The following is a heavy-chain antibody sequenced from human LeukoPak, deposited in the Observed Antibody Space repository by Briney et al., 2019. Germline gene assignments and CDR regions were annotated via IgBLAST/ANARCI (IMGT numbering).Heavy chain of an antibody. D-gene: IGHD1-26*01. J-gene: IGHJ3*02. V-gene: IGHV3-23*01. CDR1: GFTFRSYA. CDR3: ANDAREWELRAFDI. Sequence: PGGSLRLSCAASGFTFRSYAMSGGRQARGKGVEWVSAISGSGGTTYYADSVKGRFTISRDNSKNTLYPQMNSLRAEDTAVYSCANDAREWELRAFDIWGQGTMVTVSS. CDR2: ISGSGGTT.